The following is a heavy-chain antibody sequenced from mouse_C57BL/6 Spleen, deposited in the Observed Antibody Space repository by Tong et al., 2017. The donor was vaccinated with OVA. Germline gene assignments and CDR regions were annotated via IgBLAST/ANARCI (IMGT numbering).Heavy chain of an antibody. J-gene: IGHJ2*01. CDR3: ARDSSGLFDY. V-gene: IGHV1-18*01. Sequence: EVQLQESGPELVKPGASVNIPCKASGYTFTDYNMDWVKQSHGKSLEWIGDINPNNGGTIYNQKFKGKATLTVDKSSSTAYMELRSLTSEDTAVYYCARDSSGLFDYWGQGTTLTVSS. CDR2: INPNNGGT. CDR1: GYTFTDYN. D-gene: IGHD3-2*02.